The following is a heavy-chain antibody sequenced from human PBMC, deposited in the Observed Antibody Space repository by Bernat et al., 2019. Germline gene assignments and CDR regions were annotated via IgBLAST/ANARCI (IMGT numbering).Heavy chain of an antibody. V-gene: IGHV4-39*01. J-gene: IGHJ4*02. CDR2: IYYSGIT. Sequence: QLQLQESGPGLVKPSETLSLTCTVSGGSISSSSYYWGWIRQPPGKGLEWIGSIYYSGITYTNPSLKSRVTISVDTSKNQFSLKLSSVTAADTAVYYCARQGSSSSWGTSESFDYWGQGTLVTVSS. D-gene: IGHD6-13*01. CDR1: GGSISSSSYY. CDR3: ARQGSSSSWGTSESFDY.